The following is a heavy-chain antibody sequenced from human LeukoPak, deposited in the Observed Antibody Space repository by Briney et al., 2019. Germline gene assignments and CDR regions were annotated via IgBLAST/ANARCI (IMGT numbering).Heavy chain of an antibody. Sequence: GGSLRLSCAAPGFTFSSYWMHWVRQAPGKGLVWVSRINSDGSSTSYADSVKGRFTISRDNAKNSLYLQMNSLRAEDTAVYYCAREKLRYFDWLPNWFDPWGQGTLVTVSS. CDR1: GFTFSSYW. CDR3: AREKLRYFDWLPNWFDP. CDR2: INSDGSST. J-gene: IGHJ5*02. D-gene: IGHD3-9*01. V-gene: IGHV3-74*01.